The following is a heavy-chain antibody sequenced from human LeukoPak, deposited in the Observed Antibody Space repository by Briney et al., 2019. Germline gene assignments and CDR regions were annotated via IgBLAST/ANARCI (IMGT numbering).Heavy chain of an antibody. CDR2: IYYSGST. V-gene: IGHV4-39*07. CDR1: GGSISSSSYY. D-gene: IGHD3-9*01. CDR3: ARGGPLSGYDILTGYIRPANWFDP. J-gene: IGHJ5*01. Sequence: SETLSLTCAVSGGSISSSSYYWGWIRQPPGKGLEWIGSIYYSGSTYYNPSLKSRVTISVDTSKNQFSLKLSSVTAADTAVYYCARGGPLSGYDILTGYIRPANWFDPWGQGTMVTVSS.